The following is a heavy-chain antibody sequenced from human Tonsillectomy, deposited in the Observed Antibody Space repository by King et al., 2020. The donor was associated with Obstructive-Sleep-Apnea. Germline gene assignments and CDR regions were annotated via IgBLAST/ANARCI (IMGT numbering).Heavy chain of an antibody. V-gene: IGHV4-59*08. CDR3: ARHDYYGSGSGVFAFDI. Sequence: VQLQESGPGLVKPSETLSLTCTGSGGSISSYYWSWIRQPPGKGLGWIGYIYYSGGTNYNPSLKSRVTISVDTSKNQFSLKLSSVTAADTAVYYCARHDYYGSGSGVFAFDIWGQGTMVTVSS. J-gene: IGHJ3*02. CDR1: GGSISSYY. D-gene: IGHD3-10*01. CDR2: IYYSGGT.